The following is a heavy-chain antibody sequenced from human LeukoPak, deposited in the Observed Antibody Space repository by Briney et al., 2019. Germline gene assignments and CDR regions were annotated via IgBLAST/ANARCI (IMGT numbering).Heavy chain of an antibody. CDR3: ASAYCSSTSCYDY. D-gene: IGHD2-2*01. CDR1: GGSISSHY. J-gene: IGHJ4*02. CDR2: IYYSGST. Sequence: PSETLSLTCTVSGGSISSHYWSWIRQPPGKGLEWIGYIYYSGSTNYNPSLKSRVTMSVDTSKNQFSLKLSSVTAADTAVYYCASAYCSSTSCYDYWGQGTLVTVSS. V-gene: IGHV4-59*11.